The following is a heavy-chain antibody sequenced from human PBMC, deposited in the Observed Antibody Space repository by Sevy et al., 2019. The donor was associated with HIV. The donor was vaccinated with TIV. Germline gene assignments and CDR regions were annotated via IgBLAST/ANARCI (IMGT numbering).Heavy chain of an antibody. CDR1: GFTFSSYE. Sequence: GGSLRLSCAASGFTFSSYEMNGVRQAPGKGLEWISYITLSGSTMYYADSVKGRFTISRDNAKNSLYLQMNSLRAEDTAVYYWARDRQGITVAGTAIDYWGQGTLVTVSS. CDR2: ITLSGSTM. V-gene: IGHV3-48*03. CDR3: ARDRQGITVAGTAIDY. D-gene: IGHD6-19*01. J-gene: IGHJ4*02.